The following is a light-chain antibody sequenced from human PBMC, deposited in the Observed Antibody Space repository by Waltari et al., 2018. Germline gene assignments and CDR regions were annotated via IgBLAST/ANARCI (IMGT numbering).Light chain of an antibody. J-gene: IGKJ2*01. CDR3: QQRSNWPLMYT. CDR2: DAS. V-gene: IGKV3-11*01. CDR1: QSVSSY. Sequence: EIVLTQSPATLSLSPGERATLSCRASQSVSSYLAWYQQKPGQAPRLLIYDASNRATGIPARFSGCGSGTYFTLTISSLEPEDFAVYYCQQRSNWPLMYTFGQGTKLEIK.